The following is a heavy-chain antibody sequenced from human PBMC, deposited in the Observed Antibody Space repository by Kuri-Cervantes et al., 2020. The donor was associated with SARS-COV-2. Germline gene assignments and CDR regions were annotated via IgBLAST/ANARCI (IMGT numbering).Heavy chain of an antibody. J-gene: IGHJ4*02. D-gene: IGHD3-16*01. CDR3: VGAYRQPWTIIFES. CDR2: ISESGATI. V-gene: IGHV3-48*03. CDR1: GVTGSNFE. Sequence: GGSLRLSCEASGVTGSNFEMNWVRQAPGKGLEWVAYISESGATIYYADSVKGRFTISRGFAKNSLSLQMSSLGVEDTALYYCVGAYRQPWTIIFESWGQGTQVTVSS.